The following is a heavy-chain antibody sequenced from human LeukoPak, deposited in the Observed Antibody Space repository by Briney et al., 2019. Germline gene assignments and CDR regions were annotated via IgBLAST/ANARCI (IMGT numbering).Heavy chain of an antibody. V-gene: IGHV3-23*01. D-gene: IGHD3-9*01. CDR2: LIGNTVSI. J-gene: IGHJ4*02. CDR3: QKTAYDISTGYIHFGY. CDR1: GFTFTNYA. Sequence: GASLRLFCAASGFTFTNYAMSRVRQAPVQGLECLSSLIGNTVSICYAVSVKGLVTISRDNCKNTLYLQLNSLKAEDTVFFFKQKTAYDISTGYIHFGYWGQGTLVTVSS.